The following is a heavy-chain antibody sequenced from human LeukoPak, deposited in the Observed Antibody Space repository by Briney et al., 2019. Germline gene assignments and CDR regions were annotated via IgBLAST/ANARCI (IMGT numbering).Heavy chain of an antibody. D-gene: IGHD2-2*02. J-gene: IGHJ5*02. V-gene: IGHV4-59*12. CDR1: GGSISSYY. CDR3: ARDQKGYCSSTSCYKYNWFDP. Sequence: TSETLSLTCTVSGGSISSYYWSWIRQPPGKGLEWIGYIYYSGSTNYNPSLKSRVTISVDTSKNQFSLKLSSVTAADTAVYYCARDQKGYCSSTSCYKYNWFDPWGQGTLVTVSS. CDR2: IYYSGST.